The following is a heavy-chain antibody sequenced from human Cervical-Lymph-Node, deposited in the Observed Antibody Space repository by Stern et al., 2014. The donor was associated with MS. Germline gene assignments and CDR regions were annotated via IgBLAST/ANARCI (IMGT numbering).Heavy chain of an antibody. V-gene: IGHV2-5*01. Sequence: QVTLRESGPALVKPTQTLTLSCTFSGFSLSTSGLGVGWLRQPPGEALEWLAYIYWYDQKRYSPSLKSRLTITKDPSKNQVVLTLTNVDPVDTATYYCAHRTAGPFDYWGQGTLVTVSS. J-gene: IGHJ4*02. CDR2: IYWYDQK. CDR1: GFSLSTSGLG. CDR3: AHRTAGPFDY.